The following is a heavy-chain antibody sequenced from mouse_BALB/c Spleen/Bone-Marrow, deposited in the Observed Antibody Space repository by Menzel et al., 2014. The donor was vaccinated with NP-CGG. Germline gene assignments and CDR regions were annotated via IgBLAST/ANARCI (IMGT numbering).Heavy chain of an antibody. D-gene: IGHD2-2*01. J-gene: IGHJ3*01. CDR2: IWAGGSA. Sequence: VKVVESGPGLVAPSQSLSITCTVSGFSLTSYGVHWIRQPPGKGLEWLGVIWAGGSANYKSALMSRLSISKDNSKSQSFLKMNRLQTDDTAMYYCARGGYGYDGTFAYWGQGTLVTVSA. CDR3: ARGGYGYDGTFAY. CDR1: GFSLTSYG. V-gene: IGHV2-9*02.